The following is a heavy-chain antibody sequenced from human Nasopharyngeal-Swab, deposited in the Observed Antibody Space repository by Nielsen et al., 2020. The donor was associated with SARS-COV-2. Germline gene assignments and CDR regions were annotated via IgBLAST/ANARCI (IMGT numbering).Heavy chain of an antibody. J-gene: IGHJ6*02. D-gene: IGHD4-17*01. CDR3: ARRPTNGDYGAYGMDV. Sequence: GESLKISCKGSGYSFTSYWLGWVRQMPGKGLEWMGIIYPGDSDTRYSPSFQGQVTISADKSISTAYLQWSSLKASDTAMYYCARRPTNGDYGAYGMDVWGQGTTVTVSS. CDR1: GYSFTSYW. V-gene: IGHV5-51*01. CDR2: IYPGDSDT.